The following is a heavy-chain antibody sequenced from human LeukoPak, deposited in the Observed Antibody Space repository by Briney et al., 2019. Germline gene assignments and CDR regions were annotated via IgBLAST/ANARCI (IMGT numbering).Heavy chain of an antibody. CDR3: AKEPHILTGYYTDYFDS. Sequence: GGSLRLSCAASGFTFTSSAMSWVRQAPGKGLEWVSVISGSGHTTDYADSVKGRFTVSRDNSKNTLYLQMNSLRAEDTAVYFCAKEPHILTGYYTDYFDSWGQGALVAVSS. D-gene: IGHD3-9*01. CDR2: ISGSGHTT. V-gene: IGHV3-23*01. CDR1: GFTFTSSA. J-gene: IGHJ4*02.